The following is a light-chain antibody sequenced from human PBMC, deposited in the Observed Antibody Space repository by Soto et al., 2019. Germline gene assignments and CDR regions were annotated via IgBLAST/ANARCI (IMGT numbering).Light chain of an antibody. CDR2: DDR. CDR1: NIGSKS. CDR3: QVWDRSSDHLV. V-gene: IGLV3-21*02. Sequence: SYVLTQPPSVSVAPGQTARISCGGNNIGSKSVHWYQQKPGQAPVLVVHDDRDRPSGIPERFSGSNSGNTATLTISRVEAGDEADYFCQVWDRSSDHLVFGGGTKLTVL. J-gene: IGLJ2*01.